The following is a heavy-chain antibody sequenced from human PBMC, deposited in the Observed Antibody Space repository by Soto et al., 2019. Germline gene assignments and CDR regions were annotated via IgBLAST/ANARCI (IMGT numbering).Heavy chain of an antibody. D-gene: IGHD6-19*01. CDR3: ARKVAELNYYYYYMDV. CDR2: IYYSGST. CDR1: GGSISSYY. V-gene: IGHV4-59*01. J-gene: IGHJ6*03. Sequence: SETLSLTCTVSGGSISSYYWSWIRQPPGKGLEWIGYIYYSGSTNYNPSLKSRVTISVDTSKNLFSLKLSSVTAADTAVYYCARKVAELNYYYYYMDVWGKGTTVTAP.